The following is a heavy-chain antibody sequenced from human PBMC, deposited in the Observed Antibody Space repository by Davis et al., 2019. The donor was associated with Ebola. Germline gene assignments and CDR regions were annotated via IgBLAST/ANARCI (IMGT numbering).Heavy chain of an antibody. Sequence: SETLSLTCTVSGGSISSYYWSWIRQPPGKGLEWIGEINHSGSTNYNPSLKSRVTISVDTSKNQFSLKLSSVPAADTAVYYCARIVVVPAAIRRNYYYYGMDVWGQGTTVTVSS. D-gene: IGHD2-2*01. CDR1: GGSISSYY. CDR2: INHSGST. J-gene: IGHJ6*02. CDR3: ARIVVVPAAIRRNYYYYGMDV. V-gene: IGHV4-34*01.